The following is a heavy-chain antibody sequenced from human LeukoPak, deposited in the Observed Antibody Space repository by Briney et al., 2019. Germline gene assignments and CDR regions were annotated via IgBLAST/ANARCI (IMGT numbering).Heavy chain of an antibody. CDR3: ARVNGSFDP. J-gene: IGHJ5*02. Sequence: SSETLSVTCSGYGGSFSGYYWRWIGQAPGKGLEGIGEINHSGSTNDNPSLKSPVTISVDTSKKQFSLKLSSVTAADTAVYYCARVNGSFDPWGQGTLVTVSS. V-gene: IGHV4-34*01. CDR1: GGSFSGYY. CDR2: INHSGST.